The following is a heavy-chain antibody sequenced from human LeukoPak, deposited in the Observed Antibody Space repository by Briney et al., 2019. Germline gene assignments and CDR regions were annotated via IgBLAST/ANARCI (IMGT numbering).Heavy chain of an antibody. V-gene: IGHV3-49*04. Sequence: GGSLRLSCTASGFTFGDYAMSWVRQAPGKGLEWVGFIRSKAYGGTTEYAASVKGRFTISRDDSKSIAYLQMSSLKTEDTAVYYCTRAGYYYGSGSPDYWGQGTLVTVSS. CDR2: IRSKAYGGTT. CDR1: GFTFGDYA. CDR3: TRAGYYYGSGSPDY. D-gene: IGHD3-10*01. J-gene: IGHJ4*02.